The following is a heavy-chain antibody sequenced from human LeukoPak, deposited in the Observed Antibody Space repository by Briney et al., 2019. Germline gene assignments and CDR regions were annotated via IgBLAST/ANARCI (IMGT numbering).Heavy chain of an antibody. CDR1: GYTFTSYG. V-gene: IGHV1-18*04. D-gene: IGHD5-12*01. J-gene: IGHJ4*02. CDR2: ISAYNGNT. Sequence: ASVKVSCKASGYTFTSYGISWVRQAPGQGVEWMGWISAYNGNTNYAQKLQGRVTMTTDTSTSTAYMELRSLRSDDTAVYYCARAAWGYSGYDSDYWGQGTLVTVSS. CDR3: ARAAWGYSGYDSDY.